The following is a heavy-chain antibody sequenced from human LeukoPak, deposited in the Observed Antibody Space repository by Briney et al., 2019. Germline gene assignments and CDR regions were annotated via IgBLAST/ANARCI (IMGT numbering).Heavy chain of an antibody. Sequence: GRSLRLSCAASGFTFSSYSMNWVRQAPGKGLEWVSYISSSSSTIYYADSVKGRFTISRDNAKNSLYLQMNSLRAEDTAVYYCARGNYDFWSGYHDYFDYWGQGTLVTVSS. CDR3: ARGNYDFWSGYHDYFDY. V-gene: IGHV3-48*01. D-gene: IGHD3-3*01. CDR2: ISSSSSTI. J-gene: IGHJ4*02. CDR1: GFTFSSYS.